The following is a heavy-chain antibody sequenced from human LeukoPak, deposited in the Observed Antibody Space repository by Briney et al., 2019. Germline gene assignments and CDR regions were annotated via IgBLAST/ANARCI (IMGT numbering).Heavy chain of an antibody. J-gene: IGHJ4*02. V-gene: IGHV3-48*01. CDR2: ISSSSSTI. CDR3: ARGGGDYYDSSGYGLFDY. D-gene: IGHD3-22*01. CDR1: GFTFSSYS. Sequence: GGSLRLSCAASGFTFSSYSMNWVRQAPGKGLEWVSYISSSSSTIYYADSVKGRFTISRDNAKNSLYLQMNSLRAEDTAVYYCARGGGDYYDSSGYGLFDYWGQGTLVTVSS.